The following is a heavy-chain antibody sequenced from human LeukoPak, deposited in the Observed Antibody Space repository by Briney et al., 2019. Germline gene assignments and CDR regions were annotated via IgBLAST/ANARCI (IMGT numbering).Heavy chain of an antibody. Sequence: ASVKVSCKASGYTFTDYYMHWVRQAPGQGLEWMGWINPNSGGTNYAQKFQGRVTMTRDTSISTAYMELSRLRSDDTAVYYCARESCSSTSCYAYEDYWGQGTLVTVSS. CDR1: GYTFTDYY. CDR3: ARESCSSTSCYAYEDY. D-gene: IGHD2-2*01. CDR2: INPNSGGT. V-gene: IGHV1-2*02. J-gene: IGHJ4*02.